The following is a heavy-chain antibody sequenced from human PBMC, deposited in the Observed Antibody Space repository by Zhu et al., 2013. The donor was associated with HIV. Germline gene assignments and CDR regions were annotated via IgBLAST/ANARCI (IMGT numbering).Heavy chain of an antibody. D-gene: IGHD2-2*01. CDR2: INPSSGST. CDR1: GYIFTRYY. V-gene: IGHV1-46*01. Sequence: QVQLVQSGAEVKKPGASVKVSCKASGYIFTRYYMHWVRQAPGQGLEWMGIINPSSGSTSYAQKFQGRVTMTRDTSTSTVYMELSSLRSEDTAVYYCARGRYSSTSEADYWGQGTLVHRLL. J-gene: IGHJ4*02. CDR3: ARGRYSSTSEADY.